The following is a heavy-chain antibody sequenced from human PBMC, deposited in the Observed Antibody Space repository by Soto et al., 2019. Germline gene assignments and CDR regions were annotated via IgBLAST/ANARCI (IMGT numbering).Heavy chain of an antibody. CDR1: GGSFSGYY. CDR2: INHSGST. CDR3: GRVALDVTTDY. J-gene: IGHJ4*02. D-gene: IGHD4-4*01. V-gene: IGHV4-34*01. Sequence: PSETLSLTCAVYGGSFSGYYWSWFRQPPGKGLEWIGEINHSGSTNYNPSLKSRVTISVDTSKNQFSLKLSSVTAADTAVYYCGRVALDVTTDYWGQGTLVTVSS.